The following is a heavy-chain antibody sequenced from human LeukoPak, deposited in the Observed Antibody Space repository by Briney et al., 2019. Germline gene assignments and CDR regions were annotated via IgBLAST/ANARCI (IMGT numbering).Heavy chain of an antibody. V-gene: IGHV3-23*01. D-gene: IGHD3-22*01. J-gene: IGHJ4*02. CDR3: AKDYYDSSGYYYAHFDY. CDR2: ISGSGGST. CDR1: GFTFSSYA. Sequence: GGSLRLSCAASGFTFSSYAMSWVRQAPGKGLEWVSAISGSGGSTYYADSVKGRFTISRDNSKNTLYLQMNSLRAEDTAVYYCAKDYYDSSGYYYAHFDYWGQGTLVTVSP.